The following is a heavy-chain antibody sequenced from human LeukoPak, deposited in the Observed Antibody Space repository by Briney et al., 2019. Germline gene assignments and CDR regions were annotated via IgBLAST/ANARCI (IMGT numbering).Heavy chain of an antibody. D-gene: IGHD3-10*01. J-gene: IGHJ3*02. CDR3: AKDRRGFSQMTGDAFDI. Sequence: PGRSLRLSCAASGFTFSSYGMHWVRQAPGKGLEWVAFIRYDGSNKYYADSVKGRFTISRDNSKNTLYLQMNSLRAEDTAVYYCAKDRRGFSQMTGDAFDIWGQGTMVTVSS. CDR2: IRYDGSNK. V-gene: IGHV3-30*02. CDR1: GFTFSSYG.